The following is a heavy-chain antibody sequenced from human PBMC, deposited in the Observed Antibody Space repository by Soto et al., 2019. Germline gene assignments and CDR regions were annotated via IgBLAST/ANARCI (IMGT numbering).Heavy chain of an antibody. Sequence: QVQLVESGGGLVKPGGSLRLSCAASGFTFSDYYMSWIRQAPGKGLEWVSYISSSSSYINYADSVKGRFTISRDNAKKTLYLQMNSLRAEDTAVYYCATDRGYSGYALHWGQGTLVTVSS. CDR2: ISSSSSYI. CDR3: ATDRGYSGYALH. V-gene: IGHV3-11*05. D-gene: IGHD5-12*01. J-gene: IGHJ4*02. CDR1: GFTFSDYY.